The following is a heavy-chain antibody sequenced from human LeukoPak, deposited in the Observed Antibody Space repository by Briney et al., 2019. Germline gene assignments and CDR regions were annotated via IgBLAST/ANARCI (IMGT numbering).Heavy chain of an antibody. CDR3: ARGSTYYDSSGQVPFDY. Sequence: GGSLRLSCAASGFTFSSYGMHWVRQAPGKGLEWVAVIWYDGSNKYYADSVKGRFTISRDNGKNTLYLQMNSLRAEDTAAYYCARGSTYYDSSGQVPFDYWGQGTLVTVSS. J-gene: IGHJ4*02. CDR2: IWYDGSNK. CDR1: GFTFSSYG. V-gene: IGHV3-33*01. D-gene: IGHD3-22*01.